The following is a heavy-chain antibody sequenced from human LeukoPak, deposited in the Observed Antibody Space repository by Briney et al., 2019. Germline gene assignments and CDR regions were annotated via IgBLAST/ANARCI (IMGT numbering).Heavy chain of an antibody. V-gene: IGHV3-30*03. Sequence: SGGSLRLSCAASGFTLSSYGMHWVRQAPGKGLEWVAVISYDGSNKYYADSVKGRFTISRDNSKNTLYLQMNSLRAEDTAVYYCAREIRCGMWGQGTLVTVSS. CDR3: AREIRCGM. D-gene: IGHD1-1*01. CDR1: GFTLSSYG. J-gene: IGHJ4*02. CDR2: ISYDGSNK.